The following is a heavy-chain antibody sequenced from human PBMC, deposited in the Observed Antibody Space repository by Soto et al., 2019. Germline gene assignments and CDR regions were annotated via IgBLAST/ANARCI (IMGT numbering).Heavy chain of an antibody. CDR1: EHTSTIYY. CDR3: ATRDYDILTGYLHI. Sequence: QAHLVQSGAEVRKPGASVKVSCQALEHTSTIYYINWVRQARGQGLEWMGWINADSGDTTYAEDLRGRVTFTRDTSTSTFHRELRRLRLDDTAMYFCATRDYDILTGYLHIWGQGTLIPVSS. J-gene: IGHJ1*01. D-gene: IGHD3-9*01. CDR2: INADSGDT. V-gene: IGHV1-2*02.